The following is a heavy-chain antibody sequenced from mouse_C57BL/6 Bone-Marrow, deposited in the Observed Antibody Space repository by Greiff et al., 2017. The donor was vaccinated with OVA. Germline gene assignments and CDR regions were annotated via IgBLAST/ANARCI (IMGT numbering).Heavy chain of an antibody. V-gene: IGHV2-2*01. CDR2: IWSGGSA. CDR1: GFSLTSYG. Sequence: VQLQESGPGLVQPSQSLSITCTVSGFSLTSYGVHWVRQSPGKGLEWLGVIWSGGSAAYNAANIPRLGISKDKSKSQVFFKMHSLQADDTAIDYCARAYGSSYGSAMDYWGQGTTVTVSS. CDR3: ARAYGSSYGSAMDY. J-gene: IGHJ4*01. D-gene: IGHD1-1*01.